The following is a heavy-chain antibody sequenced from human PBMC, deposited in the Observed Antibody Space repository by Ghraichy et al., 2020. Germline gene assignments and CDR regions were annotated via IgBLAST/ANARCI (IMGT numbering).Heavy chain of an antibody. CDR1: GGSISSYY. Sequence: SETLSLTCTVSGGSISSYYWSWIRQPPGKGLEWIGYIYYSGSTNYNPSLKSRVTISVDTSKNQFSLKLSSVTAADTAVYYCARDQGSLFEDWFDPWGQGTLVTVSS. V-gene: IGHV4-59*01. J-gene: IGHJ5*02. CDR2: IYYSGST. CDR3: ARDQGSLFEDWFDP. D-gene: IGHD6-13*01.